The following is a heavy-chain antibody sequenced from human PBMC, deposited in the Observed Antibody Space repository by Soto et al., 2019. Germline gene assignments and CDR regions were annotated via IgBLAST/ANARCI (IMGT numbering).Heavy chain of an antibody. CDR2: IYPGDSDT. J-gene: IGHJ6*02. CDR3: AKTAAGGKNYYGMDV. D-gene: IGHD6-13*01. Sequence: GESLKISCKGSGYSFTSDWIGWARQMPGKGLEWMGIIYPGDSDTRYSPSFQGQVTISADKSISTAYLQWSSLKASDTAMYYCAKTAAGGKNYYGMDVWGQGTTVTVSS. CDR1: GYSFTSDW. V-gene: IGHV5-51*01.